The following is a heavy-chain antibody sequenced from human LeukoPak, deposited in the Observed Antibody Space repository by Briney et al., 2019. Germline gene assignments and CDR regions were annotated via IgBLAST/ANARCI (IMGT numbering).Heavy chain of an antibody. J-gene: IGHJ4*02. Sequence: GGSLRLSCAASGFTFRNYAMHWVRQTPGKGLEWVAVISYDGSNKYYADSVKGRFNISRDNSKNTLYLQMNSLRAEDTAVYYCARDNYGLDYWGREPWSPSPQ. V-gene: IGHV3-30*04. CDR3: ARDNYGLDY. CDR1: GFTFRNYA. CDR2: ISYDGSNK. D-gene: IGHD3-10*01.